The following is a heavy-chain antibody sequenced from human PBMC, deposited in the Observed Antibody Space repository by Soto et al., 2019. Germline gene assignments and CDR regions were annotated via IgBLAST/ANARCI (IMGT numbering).Heavy chain of an antibody. CDR2: INPNSGGT. CDR3: ARDQGGYCSGGSCPYYYYGMDV. D-gene: IGHD2-15*01. V-gene: IGHV1-2*04. Sequence: QVQLVQSGAEVKKPGASVKVSCKASGYTFTGYYMHWVRQAPGQGLEWMGWINPNSGGTNYAQKFQGWVTMTRDTSSSTAYRELSRLRSDDTAVYYCARDQGGYCSGGSCPYYYYGMDVWGQGTTVTVSS. CDR1: GYTFTGYY. J-gene: IGHJ6*02.